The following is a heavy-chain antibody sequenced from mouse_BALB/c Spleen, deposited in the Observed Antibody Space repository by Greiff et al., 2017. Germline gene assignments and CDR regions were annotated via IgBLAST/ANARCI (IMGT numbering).Heavy chain of an antibody. V-gene: IGHV8-12*01. CDR2: IYWDDDK. D-gene: IGHD1-1*01. J-gene: IGHJ4*01. CDR3: ARDYYGSSYAMDY. CDR1: GFSLSTSGMG. Sequence: ESGPGILQPSQTLSLTCSFSGFSLSTSGMGVSWIRQPSGKGLEWLAHIYWDDDKRYNPSLKSRLTISKDTSRNQVFLKITSVDTADTATYYCARDYYGSSYAMDYWGQGTSVTVSS.